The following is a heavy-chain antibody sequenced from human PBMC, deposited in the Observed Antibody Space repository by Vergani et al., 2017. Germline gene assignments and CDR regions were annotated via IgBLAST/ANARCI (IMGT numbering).Heavy chain of an antibody. CDR1: GFTFSSHA. J-gene: IGHJ4*02. CDR2: IKNTGDST. CDR3: GRGSVNYN. Sequence: EVQLEESGGGLVLPGRSLRLSCVASGFTFSSHAMSWVRQGHGQGLEWVSSIKNTGDSTHYADSVKGRFTISRDNSKNTLYLQMNSLRVEDTAVYYCGRGSVNYNWGQGTLVTVSS. D-gene: IGHD5-24*01. V-gene: IGHV3-23*04.